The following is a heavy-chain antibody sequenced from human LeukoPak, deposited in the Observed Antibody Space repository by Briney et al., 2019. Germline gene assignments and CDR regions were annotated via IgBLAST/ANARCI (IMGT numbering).Heavy chain of an antibody. J-gene: IGHJ4*02. CDR1: GYSISSGYY. D-gene: IGHD6-13*01. V-gene: IGHV4-38-2*01. Sequence: PLETLSLTCAVSGYSISSGYYWGWIRQPPGKGLEWIGSIYHSGSTYYNPSLKSRVTISVDTSKNQFSPKLSSVTAADTAVYYCARLKSAAGNYYFDYWGQGTLVTVSS. CDR3: ARLKSAAGNYYFDY. CDR2: IYHSGST.